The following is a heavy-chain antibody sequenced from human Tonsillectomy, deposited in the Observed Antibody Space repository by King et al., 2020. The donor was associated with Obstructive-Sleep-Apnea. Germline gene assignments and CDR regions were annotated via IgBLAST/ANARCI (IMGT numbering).Heavy chain of an antibody. CDR1: GFTFSDYY. CDR2: ISSSGSTI. CDR3: VNWNDHTDAFDI. J-gene: IGHJ3*02. D-gene: IGHD1-20*01. Sequence: QVQLVESGGGLVRPGGSLRLSCAASGFTFSDYYMSWIRQAPGKGLEWVSYISSSGSTIYYADSVKGRFTISRDNAKNSLFLQMNSLRAEDTAVYYCVNWNDHTDAFDIWGQGTMVTVSS. V-gene: IGHV3-11*01.